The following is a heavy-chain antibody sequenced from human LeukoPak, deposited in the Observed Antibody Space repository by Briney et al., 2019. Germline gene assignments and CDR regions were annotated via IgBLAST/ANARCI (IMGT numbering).Heavy chain of an antibody. CDR1: GFTFRSLA. CDR2: ISDNGIST. D-gene: IGHD3-10*02. Sequence: PGGSLRLSCAASGFTFRSLAMNWVRQAPGKGLEWVSTISDNGISTHYADSVKGRFTISRDNPKSTLYLQMNSLKAEDTALYYCAKDVRPGGGGMDVWGQGTTVTVSS. V-gene: IGHV3-23*01. J-gene: IGHJ6*02. CDR3: AKDVRPGGGGMDV.